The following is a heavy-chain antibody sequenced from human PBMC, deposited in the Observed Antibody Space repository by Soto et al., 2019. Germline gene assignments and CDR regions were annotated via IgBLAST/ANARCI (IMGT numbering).Heavy chain of an antibody. V-gene: IGHV1-18*01. CDR3: ASDNEFGESDD. CDR2: ISAYNGNT. Sequence: QVQLVQSGAEVKKPGASVKVSCKASGYSFTSYGISWVRQAPGQGLEWMGWISAYNGNTNYAQKLQGRVTMTTDTSTSTANMELRSLRSEGTAEYYCASDNEFGESDDWGQGTKVSLSS. D-gene: IGHD3-10*01. J-gene: IGHJ6*02. CDR1: GYSFTSYG.